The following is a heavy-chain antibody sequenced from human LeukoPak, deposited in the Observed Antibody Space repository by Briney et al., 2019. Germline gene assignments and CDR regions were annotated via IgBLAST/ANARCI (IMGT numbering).Heavy chain of an antibody. CDR1: GYSFTSYW. CDR2: IYPGDSDT. CDR3: VRQSPEAIGFDS. J-gene: IGHJ5*01. V-gene: IGHV5-51*01. Sequence: GESLKISCKGSGYSFTSYWIGWVRQMPGKGLEWMAIIYPGDSDTRYSPSFQGQATISADKSIRTAYLQWSFLKASDTAMYYCVRQSPEAIGFDSWGQGTLVTVSS.